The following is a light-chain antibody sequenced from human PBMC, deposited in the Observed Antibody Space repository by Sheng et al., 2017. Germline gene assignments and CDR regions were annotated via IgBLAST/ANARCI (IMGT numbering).Light chain of an antibody. V-gene: IGKV1-5*03. Sequence: DIQMTQSPSTLSAFVGDRVTITCRASQTISGWLAWYQQKPGKAPKFLIYKASNLESGVPSRFSGSGSGTEFTLTISSLQPDDFATYYCLQYNSYPYTFGQGPSWRSN. J-gene: IGKJ2*01. CDR2: KAS. CDR3: LQYNSYPYT. CDR1: QTISGW.